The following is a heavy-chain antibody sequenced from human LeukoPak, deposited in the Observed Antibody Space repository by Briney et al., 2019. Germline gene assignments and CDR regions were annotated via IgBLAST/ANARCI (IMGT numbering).Heavy chain of an antibody. CDR1: GGSISSSSYY. CDR2: INHSGST. D-gene: IGHD1-1*01. CDR3: ARGERWFDP. V-gene: IGHV4-39*07. Sequence: SETLSLTCTVSGGSISSSSYYWSWIRQPPGKGLELIGEINHSGSTNYNPSLKSRVTISVDTSKNQFSLKLSSVTAADTAVYYCARGERWFDPWGQGTLVTVSS. J-gene: IGHJ5*02.